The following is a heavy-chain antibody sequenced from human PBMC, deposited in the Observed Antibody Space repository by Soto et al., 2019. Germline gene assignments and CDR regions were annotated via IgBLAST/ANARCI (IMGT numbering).Heavy chain of an antibody. J-gene: IGHJ3*01. V-gene: IGHV4-31*03. CDR3: ARDSGVERTELGDFDG. Sequence: QVQLQESGPGLVKPSQTLSLICTVSGGSISRGTYYWSWIRHYPGQGLEWIGYIHYTGSTYYNPSLETRVSISKDTSKNHFSLSLTSATAADTAVYYCARDSGVERTELGDFDGWGQGTMVTVSS. CDR2: IHYTGST. CDR1: GGSISRGTYY. D-gene: IGHD1-1*01.